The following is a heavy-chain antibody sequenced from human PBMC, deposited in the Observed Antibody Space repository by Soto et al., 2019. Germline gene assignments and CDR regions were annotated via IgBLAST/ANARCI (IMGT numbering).Heavy chain of an antibody. CDR3: ARRAGGDYSPPPPHTYFDY. CDR2: ISSSSSYI. D-gene: IGHD2-21*01. J-gene: IGHJ4*02. Sequence: GGSLRLSCAASGFTFNDHAMHWVRQAPGKGLEWVSSISSSSSYIYYADSVKGRFTISRDNAKNSLYLQMNSLRAEDTAVYYCARRAGGDYSPPPPHTYFDYWGQGTLVTVSS. CDR1: GFTFNDHA. V-gene: IGHV3-21*01.